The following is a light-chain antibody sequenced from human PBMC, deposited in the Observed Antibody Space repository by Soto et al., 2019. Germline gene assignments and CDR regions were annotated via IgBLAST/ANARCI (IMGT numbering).Light chain of an antibody. J-gene: IGKJ3*01. V-gene: IGKV1-27*01. CDR2: AAS. CDR1: QGITNY. Sequence: IQMTQSPSSLSASVGDRVTITCRASQGITNYLAWYQQKPGKVPKLLIYAASTLQSGVPSRFSGSGSGTDFTLTISRLQPEDVATYYCQKEFTFGPGTKVYIK. CDR3: QKEFT.